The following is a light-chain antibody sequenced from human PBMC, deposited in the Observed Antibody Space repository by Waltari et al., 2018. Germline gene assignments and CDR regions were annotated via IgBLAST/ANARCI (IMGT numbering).Light chain of an antibody. CDR1: SSNIGANYV. Sequence: QSVLTQPPSVSGAPGQRVTISCTGSSSNIGANYVVHCYQQVPGTAPKLLIYGNSNRPSGVPDRFSASKSGTSASLAITGLQADDEADYYCQSYDSSLSRYVFGSGTEVTVL. CDR3: QSYDSSLSRYV. J-gene: IGLJ1*01. CDR2: GNS. V-gene: IGLV1-40*01.